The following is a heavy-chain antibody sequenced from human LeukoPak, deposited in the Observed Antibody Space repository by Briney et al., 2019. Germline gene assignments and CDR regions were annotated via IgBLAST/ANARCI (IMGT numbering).Heavy chain of an antibody. CDR3: ARAKRPARSALIERWFDP. Sequence: KPSETLSLTCAVYGGSFSGYYWSWIRQPPGKGLEWIGEINHSGSTNYNPSLKSRVTISVDTSKNQFSLKLSYVTAADPAVHYWARAKRPARSALIERWFDPWSQGTLVTVAS. D-gene: IGHD1-1*01. CDR2: INHSGST. J-gene: IGHJ5*02. V-gene: IGHV4-34*01. CDR1: GGSFSGYY.